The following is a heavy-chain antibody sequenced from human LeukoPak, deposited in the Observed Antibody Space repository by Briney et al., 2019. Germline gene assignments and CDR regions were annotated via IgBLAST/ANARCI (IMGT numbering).Heavy chain of an antibody. CDR2: IYYSGST. D-gene: IGHD3-22*01. Sequence: SETLSLTCTVSGGSISSYYWSWIRQPPGKGLEWIGYIYYSGSTNYNPSLESRVTISVDTSKNQFSLKLSSVTAADTAVYYCAREFPTTYYYDSSGLPSSAFDIWGQGTMVTVSS. CDR3: AREFPTTYYYDSSGLPSSAFDI. J-gene: IGHJ3*02. CDR1: GGSISSYY. V-gene: IGHV4-59*01.